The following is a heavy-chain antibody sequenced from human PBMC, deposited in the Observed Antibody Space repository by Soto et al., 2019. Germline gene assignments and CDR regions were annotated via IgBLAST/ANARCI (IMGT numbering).Heavy chain of an antibody. CDR1: GFTFSSYS. V-gene: IGHV3-21*01. D-gene: IGHD1-1*01. CDR3: AGLKTGNDAFDI. Sequence: GGSLKLSCAASGFTFSSYSMNWVRQAPGKGLEWVSSISSSSSYIYYADSVKGRFTISGDNTKNSLYLQMNSLRAEDTAVYYCAGLKTGNDAFDIWGQGTMVTVSS. J-gene: IGHJ3*02. CDR2: ISSSSSYI.